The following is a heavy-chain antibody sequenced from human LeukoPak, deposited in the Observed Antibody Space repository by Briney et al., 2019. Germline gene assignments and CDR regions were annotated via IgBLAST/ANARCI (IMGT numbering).Heavy chain of an antibody. J-gene: IGHJ4*02. D-gene: IGHD3-22*01. CDR1: GFTFSSYI. Sequence: GGALRLSCAASGFTFSSYIMNWVRQAPGKGLEWVSYISGSSSTIYYADSVKGRFTISRDNAKNSLCMQMNSLRAEDTAVYYCARRHYDTSGYVLDYWGQGTLVTVSS. V-gene: IGHV3-48*01. CDR3: ARRHYDTSGYVLDY. CDR2: ISGSSSTI.